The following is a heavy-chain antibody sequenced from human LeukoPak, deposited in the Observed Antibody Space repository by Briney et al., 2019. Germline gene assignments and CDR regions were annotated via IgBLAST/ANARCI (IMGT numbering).Heavy chain of an antibody. V-gene: IGHV4-59*01. Sequence: PSETLSLTCTVSGGSISNYYWSWIRQPPGKGLEWIGYIYYSGSTNYNPSLKSRVTISVDTSKNQFSLKLSSVTAADTAVYYCARVKAQAARYYGMDVWGQGTTVTVSS. J-gene: IGHJ6*02. D-gene: IGHD6-25*01. CDR2: IYYSGST. CDR1: GGSISNYY. CDR3: ARVKAQAARYYGMDV.